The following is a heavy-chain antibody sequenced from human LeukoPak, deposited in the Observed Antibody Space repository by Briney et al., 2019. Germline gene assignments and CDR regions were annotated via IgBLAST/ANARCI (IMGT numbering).Heavy chain of an antibody. CDR3: ARDYYDSSGVDY. CDR1: GFTFSSYW. V-gene: IGHV3-74*01. D-gene: IGHD3-22*01. CDR2: TNSDGSST. Sequence: PGGSLRLSCAASGFTFSSYWMHWVRQAPGKGLVWVSRTNSDGSSTSYADSVKGRFTISRDNAKNTLYLQMNSLRAEDTAVYYCARDYYDSSGVDYWGQGTLVTVSS. J-gene: IGHJ4*02.